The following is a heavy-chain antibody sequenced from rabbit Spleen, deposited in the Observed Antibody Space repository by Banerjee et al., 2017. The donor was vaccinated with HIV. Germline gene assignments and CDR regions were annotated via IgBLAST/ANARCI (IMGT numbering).Heavy chain of an antibody. J-gene: IGHJ4*01. CDR3: ARGSASGSGYYSL. CDR1: GFSFSSSYY. D-gene: IGHD1-1*01. CDR2: IYAGSSGST. V-gene: IGHV1S45*01. Sequence: QEQLVESGGGLVQPGASLTLTCTASGFSFSSSYYMCWVRQAPGKGLEWIACIYAGSSGSTYYASWAKGRFTISKTSSTTVTLQMTSLTAADTATYFCARGSASGSGYYSLWGPGTLVTVS.